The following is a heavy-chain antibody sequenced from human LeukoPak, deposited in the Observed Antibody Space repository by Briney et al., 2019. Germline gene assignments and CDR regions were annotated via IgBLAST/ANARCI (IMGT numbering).Heavy chain of an antibody. V-gene: IGHV4-34*01. Sequence: SETLSLTCAVYGGSFSGYYWSWIRQPPGKGLEWIGEINHSGSTNYNPSLKSRVTISVDTSKNRFSLKLSSVTAADTAVYYCARGGIANNWFDPWGQGTLVTVSS. CDR2: INHSGST. CDR1: GGSFSGYY. CDR3: ARGGIANNWFDP. J-gene: IGHJ5*02. D-gene: IGHD6-13*01.